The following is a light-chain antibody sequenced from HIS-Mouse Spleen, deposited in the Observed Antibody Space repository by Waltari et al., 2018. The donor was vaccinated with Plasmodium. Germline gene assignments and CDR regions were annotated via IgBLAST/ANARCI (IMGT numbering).Light chain of an antibody. CDR2: GAS. CDR1: QSVSSN. J-gene: IGKJ3*01. Sequence: EIVMTQSPATLSVSPGERATLSCRASQSVSSNLAWYQQKPAQAPRVLIYGASTRSTGIPARFSGSGSGTEFTLTISSMQSEDFAVYYCQQYNNWPLFTFGPGTKVDIK. CDR3: QQYNNWPLFT. V-gene: IGKV3-15*01.